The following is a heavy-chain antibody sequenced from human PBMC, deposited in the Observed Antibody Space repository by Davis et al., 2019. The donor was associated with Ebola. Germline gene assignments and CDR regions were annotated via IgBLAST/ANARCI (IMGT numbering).Heavy chain of an antibody. V-gene: IGHV3-7*01. Sequence: GGSLRLSCAASGFTFSSYWMSWVRQAPGKGLEWVANIKQDGSEKYYVDSVKGRFTISRDNAKNTLYLQMNSLRAEDTAVYYCASVPDGSSLDYWGQGTLVTVSS. CDR2: IKQDGSEK. CDR1: GFTFSSYW. J-gene: IGHJ4*02. D-gene: IGHD1-26*01. CDR3: ASVPDGSSLDY.